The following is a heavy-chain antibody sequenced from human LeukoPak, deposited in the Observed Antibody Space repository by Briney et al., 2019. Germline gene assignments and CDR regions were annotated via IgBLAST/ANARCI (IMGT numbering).Heavy chain of an antibody. V-gene: IGHV4-39*01. Sequence: SETLSLTCTVSGGSISSSRYYWGWIRQPPGKGLEWIGSIYYSGSTYYNPSLKSRVTISVDTSKNQFSLKLSSVTAADTAVYYCARQGIAVAGEDYYYGMDVWGQGTTVTVSS. J-gene: IGHJ6*02. CDR1: GGSISSSRYY. D-gene: IGHD6-19*01. CDR2: IYYSGST. CDR3: ARQGIAVAGEDYYYGMDV.